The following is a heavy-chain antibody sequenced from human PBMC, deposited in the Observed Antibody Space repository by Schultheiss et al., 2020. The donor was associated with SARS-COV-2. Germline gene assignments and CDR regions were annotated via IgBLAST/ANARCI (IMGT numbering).Heavy chain of an antibody. CDR1: GFTFSSYS. D-gene: IGHD1-14*01. CDR2: ISSSSSYI. J-gene: IGHJ4*02. V-gene: IGHV3-21*01. Sequence: GESLKISCAASGFTFSSYSMNWVRQAPGKGLEWVSSISSSSSYIYYADSVKGRFTISRDNAKNSLYLQMNSLRAEDTAVYYCARDLRGTEPGNYWGQGTLVTVSS. CDR3: ARDLRGTEPGNY.